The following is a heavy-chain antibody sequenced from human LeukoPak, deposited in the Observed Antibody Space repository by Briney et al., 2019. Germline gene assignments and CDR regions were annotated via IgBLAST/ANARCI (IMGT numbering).Heavy chain of an antibody. D-gene: IGHD3-16*02. J-gene: IGHJ4*02. V-gene: IGHV3-23*01. Sequence: PGGILRLSCAASGFSFSSYGMSWVRQAPGKGLEWVSAISGSGGSTYYADSVKGRFTISRDNSKNTLYLQMNSLRAEDTAVYYCARGGDYDYVWGSYRYPYFFDYWGQGTLVTVSS. CDR2: ISGSGGST. CDR1: GFSFSSYG. CDR3: ARGGDYDYVWGSYRYPYFFDY.